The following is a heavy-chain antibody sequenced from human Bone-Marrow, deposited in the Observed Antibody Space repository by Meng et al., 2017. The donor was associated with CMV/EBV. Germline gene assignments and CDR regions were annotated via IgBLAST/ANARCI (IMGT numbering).Heavy chain of an antibody. J-gene: IGHJ6*02. CDR3: ARERGNRLYYYYGMDV. V-gene: IGHV4-39*07. Sequence: SEPLSLTCTVSGGSISSSSYYWGWIRQPPGKGLEWIGSIYYSGSTYYNPSLKSRVTISVDTSKNQFSLKLSSVTAADTAVYYCARERGNRLYYYYGMDVWGQGTTVTVSS. CDR1: GGSISSSSYY. CDR2: IYYSGST.